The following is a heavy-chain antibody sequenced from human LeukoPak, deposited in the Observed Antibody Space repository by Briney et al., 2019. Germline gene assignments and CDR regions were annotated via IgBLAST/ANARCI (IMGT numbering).Heavy chain of an antibody. CDR3: ARGRGLGIFYYYYGMDV. Sequence: ASVKVSCKASGGTFSSYAISWVRQAPGQGLEWMGRIIPILGIANYAQKFQGRVTMTTDTSTNTAYMHLRSLRSDDTAVYYCARGRGLGIFYYYYGMDVWGQGTTVTVSS. D-gene: IGHD7-27*01. J-gene: IGHJ6*02. CDR1: GGTFSSYA. CDR2: IIPILGIA. V-gene: IGHV1-69*04.